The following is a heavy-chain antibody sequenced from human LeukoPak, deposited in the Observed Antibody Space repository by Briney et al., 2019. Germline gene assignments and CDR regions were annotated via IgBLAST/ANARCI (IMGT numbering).Heavy chain of an antibody. Sequence: GSSVKVSCKASGGTFSSYAISWVRQAPGQGLEWMGRIIPIFGTANYAQKFQGRVTITTDESTSTAYMELSSLRSEDTAVYYCARRYDSSGYYYSADAFDIWGQGTMVTVSS. CDR2: IIPIFGTA. J-gene: IGHJ3*02. V-gene: IGHV1-69*05. CDR3: ARRYDSSGYYYSADAFDI. D-gene: IGHD3-22*01. CDR1: GGTFSSYA.